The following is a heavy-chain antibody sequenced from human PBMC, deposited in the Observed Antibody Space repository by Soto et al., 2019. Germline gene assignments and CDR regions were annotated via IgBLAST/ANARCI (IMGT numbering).Heavy chain of an antibody. CDR1: GGSISSTNW. J-gene: IGHJ4*02. V-gene: IGHV4-4*02. Sequence: QVQLQESGPGLVKPSGTLSLTCAVSGGSISSTNWWSWVRQPPGEGLEWIGEIYHSGTTNYNPSLASRVTISMDTSKNQLSLRLGSVTAADTAVYFCARHIAVPTTRGFDYWGQGTLVTVSS. D-gene: IGHD2-15*01. CDR2: IYHSGTT. CDR3: ARHIAVPTTRGFDY.